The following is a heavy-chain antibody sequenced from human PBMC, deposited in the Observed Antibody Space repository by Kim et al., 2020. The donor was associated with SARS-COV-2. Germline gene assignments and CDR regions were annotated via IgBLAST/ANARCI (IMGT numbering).Heavy chain of an antibody. CDR3: AKDLNPFFTFGGVIVELLFDY. CDR2: ISGSGGST. CDR1: GFTFSSYA. J-gene: IGHJ4*02. Sequence: GGSLRLSCAASGFTFSSYAMSWVRQAPGKGLEWVSAISGSGGSTYYADSVKGRFTISRDNSKNTLYLQMNSLRAEDTAVYYCAKDLNPFFTFGGVIVELLFDYWGQGTLVTVSS. D-gene: IGHD3-16*02. V-gene: IGHV3-23*01.